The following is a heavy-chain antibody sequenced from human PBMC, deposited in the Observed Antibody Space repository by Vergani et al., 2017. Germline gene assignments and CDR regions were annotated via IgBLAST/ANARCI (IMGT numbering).Heavy chain of an antibody. V-gene: IGHV4-59*01. Sequence: QVQLQESGPGLVKPSETLSLTCTVSGGSISSYYWSWIRQPSGKGLEWIGYIYYSGSTNYNPSLKSRVTISVDTSKNQFSLKLSAVTAADTAVDYCARGLGNLVGANWLDYWGQGTLVTVSS. J-gene: IGHJ4*02. CDR1: GGSISSYY. CDR2: IYYSGST. CDR3: ARGLGNLVGANWLDY. D-gene: IGHD1-26*01.